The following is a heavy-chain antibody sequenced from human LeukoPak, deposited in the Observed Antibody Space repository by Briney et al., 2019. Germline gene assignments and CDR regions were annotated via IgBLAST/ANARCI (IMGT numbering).Heavy chain of an antibody. CDR3: ASVTVTTWAPDGHMDV. Sequence: SVKVSCKASGGTFSNYAISWVRQAPGQGLEWMGRIIPMFGTTNYAQNFQGGVTITTDESTSTAYMEVSSLRIEDTAVYYCASVTVTTWAPDGHMDVWGKGTTVTVSS. D-gene: IGHD4-11*01. CDR2: IIPMFGTT. J-gene: IGHJ6*03. V-gene: IGHV1-69*05. CDR1: GGTFSNYA.